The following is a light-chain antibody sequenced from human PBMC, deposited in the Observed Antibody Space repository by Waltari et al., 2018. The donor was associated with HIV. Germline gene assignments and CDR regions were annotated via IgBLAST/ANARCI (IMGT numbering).Light chain of an antibody. CDR1: SSDLRIYNS. CDR3: ASYISSSSPE. CDR2: EVS. V-gene: IGLV2-14*01. Sequence: QSALTQPASVSGSPGQSITISCTGTSSDLRIYNSVSWYQHHPGKAPTVIIYEVSIRPSGVSSRFSGSIAANTASLTISGLQAEDEAVYCCASYISSSSPEFGGGTKVTVL. J-gene: IGLJ3*02.